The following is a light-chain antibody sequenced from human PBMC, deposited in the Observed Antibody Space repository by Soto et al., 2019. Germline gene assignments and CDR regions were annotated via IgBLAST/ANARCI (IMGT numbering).Light chain of an antibody. V-gene: IGKV3-15*01. CDR2: GAS. Sequence: ETVMTQSPAILSVSPGERATLSCRASQSVSTNLAWYQQKPGQAPRLVIYGASTRDTGISARFSASESGTEFTLTISSLESEDFAVYYCQQYNNWPPYTFGQGTKLEIK. J-gene: IGKJ2*01. CDR1: QSVSTN. CDR3: QQYNNWPPYT.